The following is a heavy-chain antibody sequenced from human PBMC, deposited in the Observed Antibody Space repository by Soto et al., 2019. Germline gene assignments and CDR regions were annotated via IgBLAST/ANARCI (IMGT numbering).Heavy chain of an antibody. V-gene: IGHV1-69*13. J-gene: IGHJ4*02. CDR1: GVSFGKSA. Sequence: SVKVSCKASGVSFGKSAINWVRQTPGQGLEWLGGFIPVYRTLNYAQKFQGRVAITADESTGTAYMTLSSLASDDTAVYYCATGVIWIGYFTVDSWGQGTRVTVSS. CDR3: ATGVIWIGYFTVDS. CDR2: FIPVYRTL. D-gene: IGHD3-3*01.